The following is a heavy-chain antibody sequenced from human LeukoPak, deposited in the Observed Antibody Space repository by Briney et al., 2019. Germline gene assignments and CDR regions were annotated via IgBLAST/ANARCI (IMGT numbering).Heavy chain of an antibody. V-gene: IGHV3-30*04. CDR2: ISRDGLDT. D-gene: IGHD4/OR15-4a*01. J-gene: IGHJ4*02. CDR3: ARRAGAYSHPYDY. Sequence: GGSLRLSCAASEFTFSTYAMHWVRQAPGKGPEWVAVISRDGLDTYYADSVRGRFTISRDNSMDTLYLQMNSLRAEDTAVYYCARRAGAYSHPYDYWGQGTLVTVSS. CDR1: EFTFSTYA.